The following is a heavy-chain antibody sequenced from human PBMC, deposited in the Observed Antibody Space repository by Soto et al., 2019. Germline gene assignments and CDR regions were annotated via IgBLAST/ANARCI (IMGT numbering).Heavy chain of an antibody. CDR3: AREINTGRGSPFDY. CDR2: INPSSGST. D-gene: IGHD1-26*01. CDR1: GYPFTSYY. Sequence: ASVKVSCKASGYPFTSYYVHWVRQAPGQGLEWMGFINPSSGSTSYAQKFQGRVTMTRDTSTSTVYMEVSSLRSEETAVYYCAREINTGRGSPFDYWGQGPLVTVSP. J-gene: IGHJ4*02. V-gene: IGHV1-46*01.